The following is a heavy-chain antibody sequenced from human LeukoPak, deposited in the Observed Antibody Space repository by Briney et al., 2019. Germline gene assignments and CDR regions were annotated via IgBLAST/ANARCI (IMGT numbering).Heavy chain of an antibody. CDR3: ATYRQVLLPFES. CDR1: GFTFSTFA. J-gene: IGHJ4*02. Sequence: GRSLRLSCAASGFTFSTFAMIWVRQPPGKGLEWVSSIFTSGGEIHYADSVRGRYTISRDNSKSTLSLQMNSLRAEDTAIYYCATYRQVLLPFESWGQGTLVTVSS. CDR2: IFTSGGEI. V-gene: IGHV3-23*01. D-gene: IGHD5-18*01.